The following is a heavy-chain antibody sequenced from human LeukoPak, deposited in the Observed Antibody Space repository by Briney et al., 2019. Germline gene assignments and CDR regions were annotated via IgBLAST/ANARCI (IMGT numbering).Heavy chain of an antibody. CDR2: VKNRGDGRTT. D-gene: IGHD3-16*01. CDR1: TFTKAW. CDR3: TTEYFGGFEY. Sequence: GGSLRLSCVASTFTKAWMNWVRQAPGRGLEWVGRVKNRGDGRTTDYAAPVKGRFTISRDDSKRTVYLQMNSLKTEDTAVYFCTTEYFGGFEYWGQGTLVTVSS. V-gene: IGHV3-15*07. J-gene: IGHJ4*02.